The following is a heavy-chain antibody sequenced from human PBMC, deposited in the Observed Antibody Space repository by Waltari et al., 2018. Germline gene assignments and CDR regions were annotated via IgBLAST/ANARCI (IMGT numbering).Heavy chain of an antibody. J-gene: IGHJ4*02. D-gene: IGHD6-6*01. CDR2: IHYSVST. CDR3: ASYSSSWSLAFDY. Sequence: QVQLQESGPGLVKPSETLSLTCTVSGGSISSYYWSWIRQPPGKGLEWIGYIHYSVSTNYNPPLKSRVTISVDTSKNQFSLKLSSVTAADTAVYYCASYSSSWSLAFDYWGQGTLVTVSS. V-gene: IGHV4-59*08. CDR1: GGSISSYY.